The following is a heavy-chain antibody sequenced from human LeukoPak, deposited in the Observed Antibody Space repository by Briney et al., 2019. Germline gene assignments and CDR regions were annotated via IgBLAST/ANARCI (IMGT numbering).Heavy chain of an antibody. J-gene: IGHJ5*02. CDR2: IRQDGSVN. V-gene: IGHV3-7*05. CDR1: GFTFRNYW. D-gene: IGHD5-24*01. CDR3: ASASNPWLQLT. Sequence: GGSLRLSCAASGFTFRNYWMIWVRQAPGKGREWVGNIRQDGSVNRYADSVRGRFPISRDNAQTSLYLQMNSLRAEDTAVYYCASASNPWLQLTWGQGTLVTVSS.